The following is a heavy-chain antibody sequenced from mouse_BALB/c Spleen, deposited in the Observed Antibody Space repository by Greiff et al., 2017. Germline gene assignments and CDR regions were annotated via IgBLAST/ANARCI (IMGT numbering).Heavy chain of an antibody. Sequence: VQLQQSGAELVKPGASVKLSCTASGFNIKDTYMHWVKQRPGQGLEWIGRIDPANGNTKYDPKFQGKATITADTSSNTAYLQLSSLTSEDTAVYYCETTGGAFAYWGQGTLVTVSA. CDR1: GFNIKDTY. CDR3: ETTGGAFAY. D-gene: IGHD1-1*01. J-gene: IGHJ3*01. CDR2: IDPANGNT. V-gene: IGHV14-3*02.